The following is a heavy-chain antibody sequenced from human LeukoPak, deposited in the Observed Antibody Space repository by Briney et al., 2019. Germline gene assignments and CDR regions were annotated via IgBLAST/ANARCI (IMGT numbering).Heavy chain of an antibody. V-gene: IGHV4-59*12. CDR3: AGDYRGSLDY. J-gene: IGHJ4*02. D-gene: IGHD3-10*01. Sequence: SETLSLTCTVSGGSISSYYWSWIRQPPGKGLEWIGYIYYSGSTNYNPSLKSRVTMSVDTSKNQFSLKLTSVTAADTAVYYCAGDYRGSLDYWGQGTLVTVSS. CDR2: IYYSGST. CDR1: GGSISSYY.